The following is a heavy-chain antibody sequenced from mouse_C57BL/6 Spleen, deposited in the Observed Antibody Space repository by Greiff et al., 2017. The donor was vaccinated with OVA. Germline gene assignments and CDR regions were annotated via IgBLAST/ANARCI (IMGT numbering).Heavy chain of an antibody. CDR2: IYPRSGNT. Sequence: VQLQQSGAELARPGASVKLSCKASGYTFTSYGISWVKQRTGQGLEWIGEIYPRSGNTYYNEKFKGKATLPADKSSSTAYMELRSLTSEDSAVYFCARSGDGKSYFAYWGQGTPLTVSS. CDR3: ARSGDGKSYFAY. D-gene: IGHD1-1*01. J-gene: IGHJ2*01. V-gene: IGHV1-81*01. CDR1: GYTFTSYG.